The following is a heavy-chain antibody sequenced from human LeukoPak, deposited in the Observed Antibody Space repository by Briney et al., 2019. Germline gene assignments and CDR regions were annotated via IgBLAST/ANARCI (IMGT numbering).Heavy chain of an antibody. V-gene: IGHV3-23*01. CDR3: AKDTHVLLWFGELLSPIDS. CDR1: GFTFNNYA. J-gene: IGHJ4*02. D-gene: IGHD3-10*01. CDR2: ISGSGGST. Sequence: GGSLGVSCAASGFTFNNYAMNWVRQAPGKGLERVSSISGSGGSTYYADSVKGRFTISRDNSKITLYLQMNSLRAEDTAVYHCAKDTHVLLWFGELLSPIDSWGQGTLVTVSS.